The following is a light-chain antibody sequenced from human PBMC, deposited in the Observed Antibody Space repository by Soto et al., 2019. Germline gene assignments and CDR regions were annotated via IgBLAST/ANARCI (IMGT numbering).Light chain of an antibody. J-gene: IGKJ5*01. Sequence: EIVLTQSPATLSLSPGERATLSCRASQNILSNLAWYQQKPGQAPRLLIYDASNRATGIPARFSGSGSGTDFTLTISSLEPEDFAVYYCQQRSNWPITFGQGTRLEIK. V-gene: IGKV3-11*01. CDR1: QNILSN. CDR2: DAS. CDR3: QQRSNWPIT.